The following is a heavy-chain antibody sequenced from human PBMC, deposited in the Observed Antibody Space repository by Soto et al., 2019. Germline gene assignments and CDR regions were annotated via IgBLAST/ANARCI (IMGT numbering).Heavy chain of an antibody. D-gene: IGHD1-26*01. CDR2: INHSRNT. CDR3: ANLIVFHSSYYHDY. V-gene: IGHV4-34*01. J-gene: IGHJ4*01. CDR1: GVPFSGYY. Sequence: PSETLSLTCAVYGVPFSGYYWSWIRQSPGKGLEWIGEINHSRNTNYNPSLKSRVPMLVDTSKNQFSLSLSSVTAADTAVYYCANLIVFHSSYYHDYWGHGTLVTVAS.